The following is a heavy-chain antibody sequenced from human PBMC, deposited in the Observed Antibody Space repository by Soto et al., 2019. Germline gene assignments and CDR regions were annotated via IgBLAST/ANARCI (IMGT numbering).Heavy chain of an antibody. CDR1: GGTFSSYA. Sequence: QVQLVQSGAEVKKPGSSVKVSCKASGGTFSSYAISWVRQAPGQGLEWMGGIIPIFGTANYAQKFQGRVTITADESQSTAYNELSSLRSEDKAVYYCAKAKTYDFLAGGHFDLWGQGTLVTVSS. CDR2: IIPIFGTA. CDR3: AKAKTYDFLAGGHFDL. J-gene: IGHJ4*02. D-gene: IGHD3-3*01. V-gene: IGHV1-69*01.